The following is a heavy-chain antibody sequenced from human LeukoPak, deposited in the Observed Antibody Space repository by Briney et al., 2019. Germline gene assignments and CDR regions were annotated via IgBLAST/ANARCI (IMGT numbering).Heavy chain of an antibody. Sequence: SETLSLTCTVSGGSISSYYWSWIRQPPGKGLEWIGYIYYSGSTNYNPSPKSRVTISVDTSKNQFSLKLSSVTAADTAVYYCARHNWNDAFDYWGQGTLVTVYS. D-gene: IGHD1-20*01. CDR3: ARHNWNDAFDY. V-gene: IGHV4-59*08. J-gene: IGHJ4*02. CDR2: IYYSGST. CDR1: GGSISSYY.